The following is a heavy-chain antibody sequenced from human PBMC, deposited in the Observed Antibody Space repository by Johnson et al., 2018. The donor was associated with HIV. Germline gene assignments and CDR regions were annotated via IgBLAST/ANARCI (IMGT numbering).Heavy chain of an antibody. CDR2: ISWNSGSI. CDR1: GFTFDDYA. V-gene: IGHV3-9*01. D-gene: IGHD3-22*01. CDR3: ARAPNYYYDSSGYGGAFDI. Sequence: EVQLVESGGGFVQPGRSLRLSCAASGFTFDDYAMHWVRQAPGKGLEWVSGISWNSGSIGYADSVKGRFTISRDNAKNSLYLQMNSLRAEDTALYYCARAPNYYYDSSGYGGAFDIWGQGTMVTVSS. J-gene: IGHJ3*02.